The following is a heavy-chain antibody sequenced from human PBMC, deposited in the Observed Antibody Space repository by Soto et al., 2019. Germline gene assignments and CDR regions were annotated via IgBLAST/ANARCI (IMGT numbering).Heavy chain of an antibody. V-gene: IGHV4-61*01. D-gene: IGHD3-22*01. CDR1: GGSVSSGSYY. CDR2: IYYSGST. Sequence: SETLSLTCTVSGGSVSSGSYYWSWIRQPPGKGLEWIGYIYYSGSTNYNPSLKSRVTISVDTSKNQFSLKLSSVTAADTAVYYCARDPGGDYDSSGYYYSTSLAFDIWGQGTMVTVSS. J-gene: IGHJ3*02. CDR3: ARDPGGDYDSSGYYYSTSLAFDI.